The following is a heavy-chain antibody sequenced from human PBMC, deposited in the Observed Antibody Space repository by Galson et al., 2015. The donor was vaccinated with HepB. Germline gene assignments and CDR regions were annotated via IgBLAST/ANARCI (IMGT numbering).Heavy chain of an antibody. J-gene: IGHJ6*02. Sequence: SLRLSCAAPGFIFRNYVMNWARQAPGKGLGWVAIISQDGSEKFYEESVKGRFAIARDNSNNTLYLQMSSLRPGDTAVYYCTKERFSAFGVTLVADSGMDVWGQGTTVSVSS. D-gene: IGHD3-3*01. CDR3: TKERFSAFGVTLVADSGMDV. V-gene: IGHV3-30*09. CDR1: GFIFRNYV. CDR2: ISQDGSEK.